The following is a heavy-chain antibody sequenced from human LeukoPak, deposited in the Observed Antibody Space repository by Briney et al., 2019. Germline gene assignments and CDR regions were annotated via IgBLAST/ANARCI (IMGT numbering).Heavy chain of an antibody. CDR1: GGSISSSGYY. CDR3: ARHEYSGSYYGLSWFDP. V-gene: IGHV4-39*01. CDR2: IYYSGST. J-gene: IGHJ5*02. D-gene: IGHD1-26*01. Sequence: SETLSLTCTVSGGSISSSGYYWGWIRQPPGKWLEWLASIYYSGSTYYNPSLKSRVTISVDTSKNQLSLKLSSLTAADTAVYYCARHEYSGSYYGLSWFDPWGQGTLVTVSS.